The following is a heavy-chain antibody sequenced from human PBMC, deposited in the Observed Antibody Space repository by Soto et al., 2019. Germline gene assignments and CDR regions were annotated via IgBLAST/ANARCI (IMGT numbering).Heavy chain of an antibody. D-gene: IGHD5-12*01. CDR3: SKWDGYGDQ. Sequence: ELQLLEYGGGLVQPGGSLRLSCAASGFTFSTNSMTWVRQAPGKGLEWVCGISGGGDSTHYADSVKGRFTISRDNSKNMVYLQMNSLTADDTAVYFCSKWDGYGDQWGQGTLVTVSS. J-gene: IGHJ5*02. CDR1: GFTFSTNS. V-gene: IGHV3-23*01. CDR2: ISGGGDST.